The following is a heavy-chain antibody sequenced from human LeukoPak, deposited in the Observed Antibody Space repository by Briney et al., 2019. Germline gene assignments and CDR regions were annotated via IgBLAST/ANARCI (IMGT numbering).Heavy chain of an antibody. V-gene: IGHV4-39*01. CDR1: GGSISSSSYY. J-gene: IGHJ4*02. CDR3: ARHPAYYYHSSGYYFDY. CDR2: IYYSGST. Sequence: SETLSLTCTVSGGSISSSSYYWGWIRQPPGKGLEWIGSIYYSGSTYYNPSLKSRVTISVDTSKNQFSLKLSSVTAADTAVYYCARHPAYYYHSSGYYFDYWGQGTLVTVSS. D-gene: IGHD3-22*01.